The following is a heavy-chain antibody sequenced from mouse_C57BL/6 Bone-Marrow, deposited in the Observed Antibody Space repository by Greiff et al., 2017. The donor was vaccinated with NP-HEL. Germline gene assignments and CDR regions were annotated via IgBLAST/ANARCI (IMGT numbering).Heavy chain of an antibody. CDR3: ARGDYDIDY. J-gene: IGHJ2*01. CDR1: GFTIKNTY. CDR2: IDPANGTT. D-gene: IGHD2-4*01. Sequence: EVQLVESVAELVRPGASVTLSCTASGFTIKNTYMHWVKQRPVQGLEWIGRIDPANGTTKYAPKFQGKATITADTSSNTAYLQLSSQTSEDTARYDCARGDYDIDYWGQGTTLTVSS. V-gene: IGHV14-3*01.